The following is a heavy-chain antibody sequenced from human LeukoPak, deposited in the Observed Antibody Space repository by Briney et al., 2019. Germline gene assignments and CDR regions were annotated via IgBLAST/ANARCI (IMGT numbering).Heavy chain of an antibody. CDR2: IRSKAYGGAT. V-gene: IGHV3-49*04. J-gene: IGHJ3*02. CDR3: SRARSTMIRGVIQDGFDI. Sequence: GGSLRLSCTTYGFTFGDYAMSWVRQAPGKGLEWVGFIRSKAYGGATQYAASVKGRFTISRDDSESIAYLQMDSLKTEDTAVYYCSRARSTMIRGVIQDGFDIWGQGTMVTVSS. CDR1: GFTFGDYA. D-gene: IGHD3-10*01.